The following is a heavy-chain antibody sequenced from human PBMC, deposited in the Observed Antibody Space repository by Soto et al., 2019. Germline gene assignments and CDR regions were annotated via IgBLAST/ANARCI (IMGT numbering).Heavy chain of an antibody. CDR3: ARYWGYSSGWMPETQNYYYYYGMDV. V-gene: IGHV1-18*04. CDR1: GYTFTSYG. D-gene: IGHD6-19*01. J-gene: IGHJ6*02. CDR2: ISAYNGNT. Sequence: ASVKVSCKASGYTFTSYGISWVRQAPGQGLEWMGWISAYNGNTNYAQKLQGRVTMTTDTSTSTAYMELRSLRSDDTAVYYCARYWGYSSGWMPETQNYYYYYGMDVWGQGTTVTVSS.